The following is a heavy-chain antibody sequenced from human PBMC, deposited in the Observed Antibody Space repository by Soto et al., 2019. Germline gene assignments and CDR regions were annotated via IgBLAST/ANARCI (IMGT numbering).Heavy chain of an antibody. CDR2: INDSGGTT. V-gene: IGHV3-23*01. CDR1: GFTFSSYA. D-gene: IGHD5-18*01. Sequence: PGGSLRLSCAASGFTFSSYAMTWVRQAPGKGLEWVSGINDSGGTTYYVASVRGRFTISRDNSKNTLYLQMNSLRAEDTAVYYCAKGVKPSNPYSYGQSDYWGQGTLVTVSS. CDR3: AKGVKPSNPYSYGQSDY. J-gene: IGHJ4*02.